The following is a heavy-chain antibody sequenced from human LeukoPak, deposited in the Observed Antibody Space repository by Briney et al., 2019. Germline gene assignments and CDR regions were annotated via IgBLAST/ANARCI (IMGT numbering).Heavy chain of an antibody. CDR3: AKDQRYYDSSGYPPSDY. CDR1: GFTFSSYG. D-gene: IGHD3-22*01. V-gene: IGHV3-30*02. CDR2: IRYDGSNK. J-gene: IGHJ4*02. Sequence: GGSLRLSCAASGFTFSSYGMHWVRQAPGKGLEWVAFIRYDGSNKYYADSVKGRFTISRDNSKNTLYLQMNSLRAEDTAVYYCAKDQRYYDSSGYPPSDYWGQGTLVTVSS.